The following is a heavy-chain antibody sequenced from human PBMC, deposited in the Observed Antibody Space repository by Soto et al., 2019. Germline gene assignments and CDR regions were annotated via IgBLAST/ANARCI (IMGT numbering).Heavy chain of an antibody. CDR2: IIPIFGTA. CDR3: ARVDDSSGYRYAKFDY. Sequence: SVKVSCKASGGTFSSYAISWVRQAPGQGLEWMGGIIPIFGTANYAQKFQGRVTITADESTSTAYMELSSLGSEDTAVYYCARVDDSSGYRYAKFDYWGQGTLVTVSS. V-gene: IGHV1-69*13. D-gene: IGHD3-22*01. CDR1: GGTFSSYA. J-gene: IGHJ4*02.